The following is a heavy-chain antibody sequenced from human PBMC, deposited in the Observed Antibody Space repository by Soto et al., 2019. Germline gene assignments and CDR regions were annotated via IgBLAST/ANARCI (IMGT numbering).Heavy chain of an antibody. D-gene: IGHD6-13*01. J-gene: IGHJ4*02. V-gene: IGHV3-74*01. CDR2: IGPDGSNI. CDR1: GFIFSSHW. Sequence: GGSLRLSCAASGFIFSSHWMHWVRQAPGKGLVGVSHIGPDGSNIWEADSVQGRFTISRDNARNRLYLQMNSLRDEDTAVYYCRVKGYWGQGTLVTVSS. CDR3: RVKGY.